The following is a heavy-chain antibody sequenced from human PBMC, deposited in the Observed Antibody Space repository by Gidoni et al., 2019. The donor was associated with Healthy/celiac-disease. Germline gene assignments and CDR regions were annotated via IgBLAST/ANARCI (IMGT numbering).Heavy chain of an antibody. CDR2: IKRDGSEK. CDR3: ARVGGYCSGGSCHPVFDY. V-gene: IGHV3-7*01. CDR1: GFPFSSYW. J-gene: IGHJ4*02. D-gene: IGHD2-15*01. Sequence: EVQLVESGGGLVQPGGSLRLPCAASGFPFSSYWMSWVRQAPGQGREWVASIKRDGSEKYYVDYVKGRFTISRDNAKSSLYLQMNSLRAEDRAVYYCARVGGYCSGGSCHPVFDYWGRGTLITVSS.